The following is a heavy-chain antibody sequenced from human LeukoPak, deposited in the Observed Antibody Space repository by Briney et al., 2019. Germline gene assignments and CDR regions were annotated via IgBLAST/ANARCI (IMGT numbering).Heavy chain of an antibody. V-gene: IGHV4-34*01. Sequence: PSETLSLTCAVYGGSFNIYYWSWIRQSPEKGLEWIGEINDGGTINYNPSLLSRVTISLDRSKNQFSLKLTSVTTADTAAYYCARRWNYGRNYYIDVWGKGATVSVSS. CDR3: ARRWNYGRNYYIDV. CDR1: GGSFNIYY. D-gene: IGHD1-7*01. CDR2: INDGGTI. J-gene: IGHJ6*03.